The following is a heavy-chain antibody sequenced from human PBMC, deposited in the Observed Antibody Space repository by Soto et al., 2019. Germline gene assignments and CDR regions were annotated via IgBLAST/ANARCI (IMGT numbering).Heavy chain of an antibody. J-gene: IGHJ1*01. CDR2: IIPIFGTT. Sequence: QVQLVQSGAEVKKPGSSVKVSCKASGGTFSNYALSWVRQAPGQGLEWMGDIIPIFGTTNNAQKFQGRVTITADEATSTAYMELSSLRSEDTAVYNCASRGERVYDDTSGYGWGQGTLVTVSS. D-gene: IGHD3-22*01. V-gene: IGHV1-69*12. CDR1: GGTFSNYA. CDR3: ASRGERVYDDTSGYG.